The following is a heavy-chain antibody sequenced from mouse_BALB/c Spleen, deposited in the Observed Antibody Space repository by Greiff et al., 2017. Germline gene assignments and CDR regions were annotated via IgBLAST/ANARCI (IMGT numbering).Heavy chain of an antibody. V-gene: IGHV1-31*01. CDR3: ARWYYYGYAMDY. Sequence: EVQLQQSGPELMKPGASVKISCKASGYSFTSYYMHWVKQSHVKSLEWIGRINPYNGATSYNQNFKDKASLTVDKSSSTAYMELHSLTSEDSAVYYCARWYYYGYAMDYWGQGTSVTVSS. D-gene: IGHD1-1*01. CDR2: INPYNGAT. CDR1: GYSFTSYY. J-gene: IGHJ4*01.